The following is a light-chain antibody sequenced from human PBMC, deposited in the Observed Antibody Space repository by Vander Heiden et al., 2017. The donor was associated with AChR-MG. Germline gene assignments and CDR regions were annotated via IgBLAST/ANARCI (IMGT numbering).Light chain of an antibody. Sequence: DIVMTQSPLSLPVTPGEPASISCRSSQSLLHSNGYNYLDWYLQKPGQSPQLLIYLGSNRASGVPERFSGSGSGTDFTLKISRVEAEHVGVYYCMQALQTPITFGQGTRLEIK. V-gene: IGKV2-28*01. CDR1: QSLLHSNGYNY. CDR2: LGS. CDR3: MQALQTPIT. J-gene: IGKJ5*01.